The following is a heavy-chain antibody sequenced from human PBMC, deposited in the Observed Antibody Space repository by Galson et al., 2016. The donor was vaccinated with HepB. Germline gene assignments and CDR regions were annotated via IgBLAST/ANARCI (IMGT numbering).Heavy chain of an antibody. V-gene: IGHV3-7*01. D-gene: IGHD6-19*01. CDR1: GFTLSYHW. J-gene: IGHJ4*02. Sequence: SLRLSCAVSGFTLSYHWMNWVRHAPGKGLEWVATIKGDGSEKRYVDSVKGRFTLSRGNAESSLFLQMDSLRAEVTAVYYCARLGGSGWTSDFWGQGTLVTVSS. CDR2: IKGDGSEK. CDR3: ARLGGSGWTSDF.